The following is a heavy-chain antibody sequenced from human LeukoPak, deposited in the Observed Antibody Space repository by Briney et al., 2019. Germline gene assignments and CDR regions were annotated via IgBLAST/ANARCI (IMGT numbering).Heavy chain of an antibody. D-gene: IGHD3-10*01. Sequence: SQNQYLSRTVPRGSHKSGGYYSSWIRQHPGKGLAWLRYIYYRGSTYYNPPLKSRVTISVDTSKNQFALKLSSVTAADTALYYCAREKRGSDYFDYWGQGTLVTVSS. V-gene: IGHV4-31*03. CDR1: RGSHKSGGYY. CDR2: IYYRGST. J-gene: IGHJ4*02. CDR3: AREKRGSDYFDY.